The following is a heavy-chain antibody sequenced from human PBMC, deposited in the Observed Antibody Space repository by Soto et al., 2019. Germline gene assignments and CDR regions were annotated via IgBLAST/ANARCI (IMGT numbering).Heavy chain of an antibody. CDR2: IKSKSDGGTT. Sequence: PGGSLRLSCAASGFTFSNAWMNWVRQAPGKGQEWVGRIKSKSDGGTTDYAAPVKGRFTISRDDSKNTLYLQMNNLKTEDTAVYYCTSHYYDSSGYYYFDYWGQGTLVTVSS. J-gene: IGHJ4*02. V-gene: IGHV3-15*07. CDR1: GFTFSNAW. CDR3: TSHYYDSSGYYYFDY. D-gene: IGHD3-22*01.